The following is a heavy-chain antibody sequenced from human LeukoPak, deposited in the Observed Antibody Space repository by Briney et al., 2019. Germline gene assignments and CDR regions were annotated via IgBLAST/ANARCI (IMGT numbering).Heavy chain of an antibody. CDR2: MNWKSGSI. V-gene: IGHV3-9*01. CDR3: AKGTSSAYASYMDV. D-gene: IGHD5-12*01. CDR1: GFTFEDYA. Sequence: GGSLRLSCAASGFTFEDYAMHWVRQGRGRGVEWGAGMNWKSGSIVYADSVKGRFTISRDNAKNSVYVQMNSLRAGDRALYYCAKGTSSAYASYMDVWGKGTTVTVSS. J-gene: IGHJ6*03.